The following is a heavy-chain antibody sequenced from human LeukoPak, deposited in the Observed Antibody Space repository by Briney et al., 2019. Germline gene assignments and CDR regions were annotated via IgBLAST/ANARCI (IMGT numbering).Heavy chain of an antibody. Sequence: PGGSLRLSCAASGFTLSSHSMNWVRQAPGKGLEWVSSISSSSSYIYYADSVKGRFTISRDNAKNSPYLQMNSLRAEDTAVYYCARAAENYGGRFDSWGQGTLVTVSS. V-gene: IGHV3-21*01. CDR3: ARAAENYGGRFDS. CDR1: GFTLSSHS. CDR2: ISSSSSYI. J-gene: IGHJ4*02. D-gene: IGHD3-16*01.